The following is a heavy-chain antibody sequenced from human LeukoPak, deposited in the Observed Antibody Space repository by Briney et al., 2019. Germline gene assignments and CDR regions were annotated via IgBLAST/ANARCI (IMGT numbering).Heavy chain of an antibody. CDR3: ARIEWELLFLGFDS. V-gene: IGHV3-11*01. CDR1: GFTFSDYY. J-gene: IGHJ4*02. Sequence: GGSLRLSCAASGFTFSDYYMSWIRQAPGKGLEWVSYISSDGTTISYADSVKGRFTISRDNAKNSLYLQMNSLRAEDTAVYYCARIEWELLFLGFDSWGQGTLVAVSS. CDR2: ISSDGTTI. D-gene: IGHD1-26*01.